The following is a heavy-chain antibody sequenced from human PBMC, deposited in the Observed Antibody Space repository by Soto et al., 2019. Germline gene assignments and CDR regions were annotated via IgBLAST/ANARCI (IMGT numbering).Heavy chain of an antibody. CDR1: GGTFNSYV. J-gene: IGHJ4*02. Sequence: QVQLVQSGAEVKKPGSSVKVSCKASGGTFNSYVFNWVRQAPGQGLEWMGGIISIFGTPNYGQKFQGRVTITADESTSTGFMELRSLTSAETAISYCARDLGSGYDPGDYWGQGTLVTVSS. D-gene: IGHD5-12*01. CDR2: IISIFGTP. CDR3: ARDLGSGYDPGDY. V-gene: IGHV1-69*12.